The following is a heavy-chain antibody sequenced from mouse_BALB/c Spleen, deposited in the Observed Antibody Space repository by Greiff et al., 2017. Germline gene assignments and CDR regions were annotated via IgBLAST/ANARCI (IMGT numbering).Heavy chain of an antibody. Sequence: EVKLVEPGGGLVQPGGSLRLSCATSGFTFTDYYMSWVRQPPGKALEWLGFIRNKANGYTTEYSASVKGRFTISRDNSQSILYLQMNTLRAEDSATYYCARDTYRYYAMDYWGQGTSVTVSS. CDR3: ARDTYRYYAMDY. D-gene: IGHD2-14*01. V-gene: IGHV7-3*02. J-gene: IGHJ4*01. CDR2: IRNKANGYTT. CDR1: GFTFTDYY.